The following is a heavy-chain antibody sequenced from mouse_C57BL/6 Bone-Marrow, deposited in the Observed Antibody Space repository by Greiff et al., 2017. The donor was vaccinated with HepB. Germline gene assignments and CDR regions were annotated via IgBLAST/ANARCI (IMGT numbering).Heavy chain of an antibody. CDR3: ASEGDYPWFAY. V-gene: IGHV1-69*01. CDR2: IDPSDSYT. CDR1: GYTFTSYW. Sequence: QVQLQQPGAELVMPGASVKLSCKASGYTFTSYWMHWVKQRPGQGLEWIGEIDPSDSYTNYNQKFKGKSTLTVDKSSSTAYMQLSSLASEDSAVYYWASEGDYPWFAYWGQGTLVTVSA. D-gene: IGHD2-4*01. J-gene: IGHJ3*01.